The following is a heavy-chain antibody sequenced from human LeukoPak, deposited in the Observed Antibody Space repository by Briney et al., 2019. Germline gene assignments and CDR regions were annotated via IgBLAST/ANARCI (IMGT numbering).Heavy chain of an antibody. CDR3: VSQYFDF. CDR1: GFTFSNAW. CDR2: IKTKTDGGTT. V-gene: IGHV3-15*01. Sequence: PGGSLRLSCTASGFTFSNAWIHWVRQAPGKGLEWVARIKTKTDGGTTDYAAPVKGRFTISRDDSKNTVYLQMNGLKTEDTAVYYCVSQYFDFWGQGTLVTVSS. J-gene: IGHJ4*02.